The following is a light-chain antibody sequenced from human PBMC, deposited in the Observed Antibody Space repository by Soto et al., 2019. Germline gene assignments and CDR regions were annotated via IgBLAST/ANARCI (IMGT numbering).Light chain of an antibody. CDR2: LGS. Sequence: DIVMTQSPLSLPVTPGEPSSISCRSSQILLHRNGFNYLEWYLQRPGQSPQLLIDLGSDRASGVPDRFSGSGSGTDFTLTISRVEAEDVGVYYCMQSLQTPWTFGQGTKVDI. J-gene: IGKJ1*01. CDR1: QILLHRNGFNY. V-gene: IGKV2-28*01. CDR3: MQSLQTPWT.